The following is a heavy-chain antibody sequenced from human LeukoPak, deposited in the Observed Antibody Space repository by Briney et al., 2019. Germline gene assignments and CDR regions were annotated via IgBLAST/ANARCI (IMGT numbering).Heavy chain of an antibody. D-gene: IGHD3-22*01. CDR1: GFTFSSYA. Sequence: GGSLRLSCAASGFTFSSYAMHWVRQAPGKGLEWVAVISYDGSNKYYADSVKGGLTISRDKCKNTLYLQMNRLRAEDTAVYYCARDLTYYYDSSGHNDAFDIWGQGTMVTVSS. CDR2: ISYDGSNK. CDR3: ARDLTYYYDSSGHNDAFDI. J-gene: IGHJ3*02. V-gene: IGHV3-30*04.